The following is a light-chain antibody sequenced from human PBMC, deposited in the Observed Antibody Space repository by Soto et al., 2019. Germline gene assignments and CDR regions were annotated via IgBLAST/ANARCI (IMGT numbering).Light chain of an antibody. J-gene: IGKJ1*01. V-gene: IGKV3-20*01. Sequence: EIVLTQSPGTLSLSPGERATLSCRASQSVSSSDLAWYQQKPGQAPRLLIYGASSRATGIPDRFSGSGSGIDFTITISRLEPEDFAVYYCHHCGSSRTFGQGTKVEIK. CDR2: GAS. CDR3: HHCGSSRT. CDR1: QSVSSSD.